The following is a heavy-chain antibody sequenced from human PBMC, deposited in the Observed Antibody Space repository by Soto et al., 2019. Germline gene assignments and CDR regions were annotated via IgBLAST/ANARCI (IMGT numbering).Heavy chain of an antibody. CDR1: GGSISSGDYY. V-gene: IGHV4-30-4*01. Sequence: QVQLQESGPGLVKPSQTLSLPCTVSGGSISSGDYYWSWIRQPPGKGLEWIGYIYYSGSTYYNPSLKRRVTISVDTSKNPFSLKLRSVTGADTAVYYCARGSDYYGSSGYYHSWGQGTLVTVSS. D-gene: IGHD3-22*01. CDR2: IYYSGST. J-gene: IGHJ4*02. CDR3: ARGSDYYGSSGYYHS.